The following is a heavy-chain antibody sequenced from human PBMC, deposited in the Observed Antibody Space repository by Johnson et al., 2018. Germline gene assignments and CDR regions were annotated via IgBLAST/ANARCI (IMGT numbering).Heavy chain of an antibody. D-gene: IGHD2-15*01. CDR1: GGSISSYY. J-gene: IGHJ6*02. Sequence: QVQLQESGPGLVKPSETLSLTCTVSGGSISSYYWSWIRQPPGKGLEWIGYIYYSGSTNYNPSLNSRVTISVDTSKNQFSLKLSSVTAADTAVYYCGGSYYYYGMDVWGQGTTVTVSS. V-gene: IGHV4-59*01. CDR2: IYYSGST. CDR3: GGSYYYYGMDV.